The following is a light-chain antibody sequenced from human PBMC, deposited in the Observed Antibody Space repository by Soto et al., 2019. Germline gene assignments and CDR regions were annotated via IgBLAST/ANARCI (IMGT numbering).Light chain of an antibody. J-gene: IGKJ2*01. Sequence: DIPMTQSPSSVSASVGDRVTITCRASQSVNSWLAWYQQKPGKAPKLLIYAASSLQSGVPSRFSGSGSGTNFALTISSLQPEDFATYYCQQAYIFPYTFGQGTELEIK. CDR3: QQAYIFPYT. V-gene: IGKV1-12*01. CDR1: QSVNSW. CDR2: AAS.